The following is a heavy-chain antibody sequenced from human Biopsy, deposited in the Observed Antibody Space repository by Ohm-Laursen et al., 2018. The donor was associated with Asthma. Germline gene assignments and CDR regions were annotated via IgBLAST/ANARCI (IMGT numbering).Heavy chain of an antibody. J-gene: IGHJ3*02. V-gene: IGHV3-30*01. Sequence: SLRLSCSATGFSFSNFAIHWVRQAPGKGLEWVGVILKDASTQDYADSVKGRFTMARDNSKNTLDLQMNSLREEDTAVYYCVRDGTDDAFDIWGQGTVVSVSS. CDR2: ILKDASTQ. CDR3: VRDGTDDAFDI. CDR1: GFSFSNFA. D-gene: IGHD1-1*01.